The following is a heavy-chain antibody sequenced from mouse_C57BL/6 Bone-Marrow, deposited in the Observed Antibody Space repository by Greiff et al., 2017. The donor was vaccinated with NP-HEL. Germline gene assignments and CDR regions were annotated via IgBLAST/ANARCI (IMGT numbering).Heavy chain of an antibody. J-gene: IGHJ4*01. V-gene: IGHV3-6*01. CDR3: ASPNYYGSSYQAMDY. D-gene: IGHD1-1*01. CDR1: GYSITSGYY. Sequence: EVKLVESGPGLVKPSQSLSLTCSVTGYSITSGYYWNWIRQFPGNKLEWMGYISYDGSNNYNPSLKNRISITRDTSKNQFFLKLNSVTTEDTATYYCASPNYYGSSYQAMDYWGQGTSVTVSS. CDR2: ISYDGSN.